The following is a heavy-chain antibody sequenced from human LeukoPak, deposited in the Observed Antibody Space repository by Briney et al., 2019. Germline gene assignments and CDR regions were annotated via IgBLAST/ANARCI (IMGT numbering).Heavy chain of an antibody. CDR2: ISGSGGNT. D-gene: IGHD3-10*01. Sequence: GRSLRLSCAASGFTFTSYAMSWVRQAPGKGLEWVSAISGSGGNTYYADSVKGRFTISRDNSKNTLYLQMNSLRAEDTAVYYCAKLRGSRSYSANDYWGQGTLVTVSS. CDR3: AKLRGSRSYSANDY. CDR1: GFTFTSYA. V-gene: IGHV3-23*01. J-gene: IGHJ4*02.